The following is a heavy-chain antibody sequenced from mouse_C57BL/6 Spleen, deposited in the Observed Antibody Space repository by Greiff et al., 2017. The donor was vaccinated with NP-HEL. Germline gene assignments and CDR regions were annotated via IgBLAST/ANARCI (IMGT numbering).Heavy chain of an antibody. CDR1: GYAFSSSW. CDR3: ARRSSPYWYFDV. D-gene: IGHD1-1*01. Sequence: QVQLQQSGPELVKPGASVKISCKASGYAFSSSWMNWVKQRPGKGLEWIGRIYPGDGDTNYNGKFKGKATLTADKSSSTAYMQLSSLTSEDSAVYFCARRSSPYWYFDVWGTGTTVTVSS. J-gene: IGHJ1*03. V-gene: IGHV1-82*01. CDR2: IYPGDGDT.